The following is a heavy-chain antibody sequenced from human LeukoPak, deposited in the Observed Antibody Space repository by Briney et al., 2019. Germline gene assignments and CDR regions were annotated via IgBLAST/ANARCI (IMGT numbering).Heavy chain of an antibody. CDR2: INPSGGST. CDR1: GYTFTSYY. Sequence: ASVKVSCKASGYTFTSYYMHWVRQAPGQGLEWMGIINPSGGSTSYAQKFQGRVTITTDESTSTAYMELSSLRSEDTAVYYCARDNGGYSSRAFDYWGQGTLVTVSS. V-gene: IGHV1-46*01. J-gene: IGHJ4*02. D-gene: IGHD6-13*01. CDR3: ARDNGGYSSRAFDY.